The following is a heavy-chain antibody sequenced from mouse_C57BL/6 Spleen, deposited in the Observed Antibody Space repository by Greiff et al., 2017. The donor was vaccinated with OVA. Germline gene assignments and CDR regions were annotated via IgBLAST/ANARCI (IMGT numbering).Heavy chain of an antibody. J-gene: IGHJ3*01. D-gene: IGHD2-4*01. CDR2: IYPGDGDT. CDR3: ARSSYDYDVRCAY. Sequence: QVHVKQSGPELVKPGASVKISCKASGYAFSSSWMNWVKQRPGKGLEWIGRIYPGDGDTNYNGKFKGKATLTADKSSSTAYMQLSSLTSEDSAVYFCARSSYDYDVRCAYWGQGTLVTVSA. CDR1: GYAFSSSW. V-gene: IGHV1-82*01.